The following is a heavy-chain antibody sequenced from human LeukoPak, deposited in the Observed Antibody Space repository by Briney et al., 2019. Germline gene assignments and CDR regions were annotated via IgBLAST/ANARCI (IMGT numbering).Heavy chain of an antibody. D-gene: IGHD1-26*01. CDR1: GFTFSSYA. J-gene: IGHJ4*02. V-gene: IGHV3-23*01. Sequence: GGSLRLSCAASGFTFSSYAMSWVRQAPGKGLEWVSAISGSGGSTYYADSVKGRFTISRDNSKSTLYLQMNSLRAEDTAVYYCAKASVGIYYFDYWGQGTLVTVSS. CDR2: ISGSGGST. CDR3: AKASVGIYYFDY.